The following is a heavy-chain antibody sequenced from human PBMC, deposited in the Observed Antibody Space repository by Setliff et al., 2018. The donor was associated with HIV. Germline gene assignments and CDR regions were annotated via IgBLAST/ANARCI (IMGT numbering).Heavy chain of an antibody. CDR2: ISNDGSDQ. Sequence: PGGSLRLSCEVSAFTFSTFAMHWVRQAPGKGPEWVGVISNDGSDQRYAESVKGRFTVSRDNSKNTLYLQMNSLRGEDTAVYYCSRHLGYCSTTNSCWGQGTPVTVSS. D-gene: IGHD2-2*03. CDR3: SRHLGYCSTTNSC. V-gene: IGHV3-30*08. J-gene: IGHJ4*02. CDR1: AFTFSTFA.